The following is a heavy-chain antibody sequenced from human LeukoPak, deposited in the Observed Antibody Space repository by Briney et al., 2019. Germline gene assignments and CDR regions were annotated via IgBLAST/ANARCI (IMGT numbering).Heavy chain of an antibody. CDR3: ARDRSDSFDSTGYFPEYYFDY. Sequence: PGRSLRLSCAASGFTFSYFGMHWVRQAPGKGLEWVALIWYDGSNKYYADSVKGRFTISRDNSNNTLYLQMNSLRVEDTAVYYCARDRSDSFDSTGYFPEYYFDYWGPGTLVTVSS. D-gene: IGHD3-22*01. CDR2: IWYDGSNK. V-gene: IGHV3-33*01. CDR1: GFTFSYFG. J-gene: IGHJ4*02.